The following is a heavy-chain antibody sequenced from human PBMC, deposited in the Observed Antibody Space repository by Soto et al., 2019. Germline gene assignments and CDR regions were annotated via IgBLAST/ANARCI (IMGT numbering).Heavy chain of an antibody. V-gene: IGHV3-73*01. CDR1: GFTFGDNA. CDR3: TSQYDSSGYYLEFDY. J-gene: IGHJ4*02. Sequence: GGSLRLSCTASGFTFGDNAVSCFRQAPGKGLEWVAGIRSKTNSYATAYAASVKGRFTISRDDSKNTAYLQMNSLKTEDTAVYYCTSQYDSSGYYLEFDYWGQGTLVTVSS. D-gene: IGHD3-22*01. CDR2: IRSKTNSYAT.